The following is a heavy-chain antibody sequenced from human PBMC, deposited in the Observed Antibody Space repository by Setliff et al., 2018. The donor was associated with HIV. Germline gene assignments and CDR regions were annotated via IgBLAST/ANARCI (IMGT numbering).Heavy chain of an antibody. CDR3: ARDTPLGSSSRVDY. V-gene: IGHV1-18*01. Sequence: RASVKVSCKASGYTFTSYGISWVRQAPGQGLEWMGWISAYNGNTNYAQKLQGRVTMTTDTSTSTAYMELRSLRSDDTAVYYCARDTPLGSSSRVDYWGQGTLVTVSS. J-gene: IGHJ4*02. CDR2: ISAYNGNT. CDR1: GYTFTSYG. D-gene: IGHD6-6*01.